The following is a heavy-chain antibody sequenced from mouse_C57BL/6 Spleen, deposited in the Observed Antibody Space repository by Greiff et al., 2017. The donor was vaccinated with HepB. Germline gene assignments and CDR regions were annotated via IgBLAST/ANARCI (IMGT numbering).Heavy chain of an antibody. Sequence: QVQLQQPGTELVKPGASVKLSCKASGYTFTSYWMHWVKQRPGQGLEWIGNINPSNGGTNYNEKFKSKATLTVDKSSSTAYMQLSSLTSEDAAVYYCARYDYDYDRAWFAYWGQGTLVTVSA. J-gene: IGHJ3*01. CDR2: INPSNGGT. D-gene: IGHD2-4*01. CDR1: GYTFTSYW. V-gene: IGHV1-53*01. CDR3: ARYDYDYDRAWFAY.